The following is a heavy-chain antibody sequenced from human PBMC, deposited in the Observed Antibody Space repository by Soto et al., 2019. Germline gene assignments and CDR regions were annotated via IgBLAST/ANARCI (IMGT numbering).Heavy chain of an antibody. CDR3: ARAKRDSSSWYFDY. CDR2: IIPIFGTA. D-gene: IGHD6-13*01. V-gene: IGHV1-69*06. J-gene: IGHJ4*02. Sequence: SVKVSCKASGGTFSSYAISWVRQAPGQGLEWMGGIIPIFGTANYAQKFQGRVTITADKSTSTAYMELCSLRSEDTAVYYCARAKRDSSSWYFDYWGQGTLVTVSS. CDR1: GGTFSSYA.